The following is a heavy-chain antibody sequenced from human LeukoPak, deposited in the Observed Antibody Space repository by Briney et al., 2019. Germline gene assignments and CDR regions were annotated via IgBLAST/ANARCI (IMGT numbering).Heavy chain of an antibody. CDR2: IIPIFGTA. CDR3: AREVYGYNDY. CDR1: GGTFSSYA. D-gene: IGHD5-24*01. Sequence: ASVKVSCKASGGTFSSYAISWVRQAPGQGLEWMGGIIPIFGTANYAQKFQGRVTVTADKSTSTAYMELSSLRSEDTAVYYCAREVYGYNDYWGQGTLVTVSS. V-gene: IGHV1-69*06. J-gene: IGHJ4*02.